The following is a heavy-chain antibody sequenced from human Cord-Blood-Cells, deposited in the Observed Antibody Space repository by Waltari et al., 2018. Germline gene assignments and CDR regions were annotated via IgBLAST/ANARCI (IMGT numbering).Heavy chain of an antibody. Sequence: EVQLVESGGGLVQPGGALRLSCAASGFPLSSYWMSWVRQAPGKGLEWVANIKQDGSEKYYVDSVKGRFTISRDNAKNSLYRQMNSLRAEDTAVYYCARAKSGSYAWGQGTLVTVSS. V-gene: IGHV3-7*02. CDR3: ARAKSGSYA. CDR1: GFPLSSYW. CDR2: IKQDGSEK. D-gene: IGHD1-26*01. J-gene: IGHJ5*02.